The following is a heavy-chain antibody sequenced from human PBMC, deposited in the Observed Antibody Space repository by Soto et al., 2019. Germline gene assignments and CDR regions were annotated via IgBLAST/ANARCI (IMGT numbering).Heavy chain of an antibody. J-gene: IGHJ4*02. D-gene: IGHD4-17*01. CDR3: ARGPSYSDSYFDH. CDR2: IKPQGSEK. CDR1: GFTFSTYW. Sequence: GGSLRLSCAASGFTFSTYWMSWVRQAPGKGLEWVANIKPQGSEKYYADSVEGRFTISRDNSKNTVYLQMNSLRLEDTAVYYCARGPSYSDSYFDHWGQGTLVTVSS. V-gene: IGHV3-7*02.